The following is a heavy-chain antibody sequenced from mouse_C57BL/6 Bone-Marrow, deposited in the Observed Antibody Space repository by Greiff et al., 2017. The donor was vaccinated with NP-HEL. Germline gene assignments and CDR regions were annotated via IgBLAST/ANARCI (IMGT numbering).Heavy chain of an antibody. D-gene: IGHD1-1*01. J-gene: IGHJ3*01. CDR1: GYSFTGYF. Sequence: VQLQQSGPELVKPGDSVKISCKASGYSFTGYFMNWVMQSHGKSLEWIGRINPYNGDTFYNQKFKGKATLTVDKSSSTAHMELRSLTSEDSAVYYCARGGADYGSSPFAYWGQGTLVTVSA. CDR2: INPYNGDT. V-gene: IGHV1-20*01. CDR3: ARGGADYGSSPFAY.